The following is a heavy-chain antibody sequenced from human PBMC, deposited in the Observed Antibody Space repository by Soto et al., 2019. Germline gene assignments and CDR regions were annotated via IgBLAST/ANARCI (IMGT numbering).Heavy chain of an antibody. CDR1: GGSISSNNW. CDR3: AREGGAGTYMGFDY. Sequence: QVQLQESGPGVVKPLGTLALTCTVSGGSISSNNWWMWVRQSPERGMEWIGENYNSGTTNYKPSFNSRVTMSVDTSNIHFSLMLTSVTADDTAIYYCAREGGAGTYMGFDYWGQGTLVTVSS. D-gene: IGHD6-19*01. V-gene: IGHV4-4*02. CDR2: NYNSGTT. J-gene: IGHJ4*02.